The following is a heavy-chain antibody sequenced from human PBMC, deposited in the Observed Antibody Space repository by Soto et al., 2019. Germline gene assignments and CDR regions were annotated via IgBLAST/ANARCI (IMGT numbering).Heavy chain of an antibody. J-gene: IGHJ4*02. V-gene: IGHV4-39*02. D-gene: IGHD4-17*01. Sequence: SETLSLTCSVFGDSINNNNYYWVWIRQPPGRGLEWIGHIFYSGSTFYNPSLKIRVAISLDMSKNHFSLNLNSLSAADTAVYYCARAVRPRWGFDYWCPG. CDR3: ARAVRPRWGFDY. CDR1: GDSINNNNYY. CDR2: IFYSGST.